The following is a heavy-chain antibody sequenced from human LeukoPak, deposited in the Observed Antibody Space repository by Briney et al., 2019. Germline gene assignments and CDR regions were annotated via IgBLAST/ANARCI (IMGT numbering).Heavy chain of an antibody. CDR1: GFTFRSFA. V-gene: IGHV3-23*01. CDR2: ISGSGDST. J-gene: IGHJ3*02. D-gene: IGHD3-3*01. CDR3: TKGSVLTIFGMAWHAFDI. Sequence: GGSLRLSCAAPGFTFRSFAVTWVRQAPGKGLEWVSVISGSGDSTYYADSVKGRFTISRDNSKNTLYLQMNSLRAEDTAIYYCTKGSVLTIFGMAWHAFDIWGQGTMVTVSP.